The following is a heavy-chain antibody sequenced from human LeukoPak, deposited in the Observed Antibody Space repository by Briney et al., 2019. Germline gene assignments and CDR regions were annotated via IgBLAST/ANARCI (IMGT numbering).Heavy chain of an antibody. CDR1: GFTFSSYW. Sequence: GGSLRLSCAASGFTFSSYWMSWVRQAPGKGLEWVANIKQDGSEKYYVDSVKGRFTISRDNAKNSLCLQMNSLRAEDTAVYYCARDRIAWGSGGLDWFDPWGQGTLVTVSS. CDR3: ARDRIAWGSGGLDWFDP. J-gene: IGHJ5*02. V-gene: IGHV3-7*01. CDR2: IKQDGSEK. D-gene: IGHD3-10*01.